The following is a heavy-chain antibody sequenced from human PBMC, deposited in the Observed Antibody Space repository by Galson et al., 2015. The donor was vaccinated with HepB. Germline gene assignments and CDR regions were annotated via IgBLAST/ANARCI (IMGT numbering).Heavy chain of an antibody. CDR2: IYYSGST. CDR3: ARELSGSYYEYDYHYAMDV. Sequence: LSLTCTVSGGSVSSDKYYWSWIRQPPGKGLEWVGYIYYSGSTNYNPSLKSRVTVSVDTSKNQFSLRLSSVTAADTAVYYCARELSGSYYEYDYHYAMDVWGQGTTVTVSS. CDR1: GGSVSSDKYY. J-gene: IGHJ6*02. D-gene: IGHD1-26*01. V-gene: IGHV4-61*01.